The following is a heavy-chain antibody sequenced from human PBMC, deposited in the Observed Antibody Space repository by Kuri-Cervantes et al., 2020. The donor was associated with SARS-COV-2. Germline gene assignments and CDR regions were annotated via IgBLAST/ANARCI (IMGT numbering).Heavy chain of an antibody. J-gene: IGHJ3*02. V-gene: IGHV4-59*01. D-gene: IGHD2-2*01. CDR1: GSSISSYY. Sequence: GSLRLSCTVSGSSISSYYWSWIRQPPGKGLEWIGYIYYSGSTNYNPSLKSRVTISVDTSKNQFSLKLSSVTAADTAVYYCAREGSSSTSFDAFDIWGQGTMVTVSS. CDR3: AREGSSSTSFDAFDI. CDR2: IYYSGST.